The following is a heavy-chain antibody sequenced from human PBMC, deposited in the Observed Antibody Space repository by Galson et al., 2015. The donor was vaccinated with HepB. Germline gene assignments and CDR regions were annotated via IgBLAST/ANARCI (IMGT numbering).Heavy chain of an antibody. D-gene: IGHD1-26*01. CDR3: ATVPVGAEADAFDI. J-gene: IGHJ3*02. CDR1: GYTLTELS. Sequence: SVKVSCKVSGYTLTELSMHWVRQAPGKGLEWMGGFDPEDGETIYAQKFQGRVTMTEDTSTDTAYMELSSLRSEDTAVYYCATVPVGAEADAFDIWGQGTMVTVSS. V-gene: IGHV1-24*01. CDR2: FDPEDGET.